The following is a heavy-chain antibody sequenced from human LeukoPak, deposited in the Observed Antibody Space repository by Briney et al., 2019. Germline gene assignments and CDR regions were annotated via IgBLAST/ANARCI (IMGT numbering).Heavy chain of an antibody. CDR2: INTVDSST. J-gene: IGHJ4*02. D-gene: IGHD3-16*01. CDR3: ARDLTGGY. CDR1: GFTFRSYW. Sequence: GGSLRLSCAASGFTFRSYWMHWVRQAPGKGLVWVSRINTVDSSTNYADSVKGRFTISRDNAENSLYLQMNSLRAEDTAVYYCARDLTGGYWGQGTLVTVSS. V-gene: IGHV3-74*01.